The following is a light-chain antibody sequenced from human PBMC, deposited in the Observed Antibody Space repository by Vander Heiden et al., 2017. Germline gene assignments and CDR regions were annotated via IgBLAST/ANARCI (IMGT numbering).Light chain of an antibody. Sequence: DIEMTQSPSSLSASVGDRVTLTCRASQTIRNYLTWYQQKPGKAPKLLIYAASTLQSGVPSRFSGSGSGTDFTLTISSLQPEDFATYYCRQTYSNTPGTFGQGTKVEIK. J-gene: IGKJ1*01. CDR2: AAS. CDR1: QTIRNY. V-gene: IGKV1-39*01. CDR3: RQTYSNTPGT.